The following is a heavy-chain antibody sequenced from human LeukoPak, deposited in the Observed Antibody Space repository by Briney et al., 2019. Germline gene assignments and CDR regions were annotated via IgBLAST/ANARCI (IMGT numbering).Heavy chain of an antibody. J-gene: IGHJ4*02. D-gene: IGHD3-22*01. V-gene: IGHV3-21*01. Sequence: KTGGSLRLSCAASGFTFKTYSMNWVRQAPGKGLEWVSSISGGSNYIYYADSVKGRFTISRDNAKNSLYLQMNSLRAEDTAVYYCARSVAWGSGGHYHDCWGQGTLVTVSS. CDR3: ARSVAWGSGGHYHDC. CDR1: GFTFKTYS. CDR2: ISGGSNYI.